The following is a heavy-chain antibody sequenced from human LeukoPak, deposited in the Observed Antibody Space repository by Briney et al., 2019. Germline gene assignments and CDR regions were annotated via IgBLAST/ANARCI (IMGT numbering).Heavy chain of an antibody. D-gene: IGHD3-10*01. CDR2: VSGSGGST. CDR3: AKAYRRGDY. Sequence: GGSLRLSCAASGFTFSSYAMSWVRQAPGKGLEWVSAVSGSGGSTYYADSVKGRFTISRDDSKNTLCLQMNSLRAEDTAVYYCAKAYRRGDYWRQGTLVPVPS. CDR1: GFTFSSYA. J-gene: IGHJ4*02. V-gene: IGHV3-23*01.